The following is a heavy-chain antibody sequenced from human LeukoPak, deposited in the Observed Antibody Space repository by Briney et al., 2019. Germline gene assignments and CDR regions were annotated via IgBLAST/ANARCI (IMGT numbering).Heavy chain of an antibody. CDR3: ARVYTVMGATTVDHYHYYMDV. J-gene: IGHJ6*03. Sequence: SQTLSLTCTVSGGSIRSGSYYWSWIRQPAGKGLEWIGHIYTKGTTNYNPSVKSRVTVSLDTSKNQISLKLSSVTAADTAIYYCARVYTVMGATTVDHYHYYMDVWGKGTTVTVSS. V-gene: IGHV4-61*09. D-gene: IGHD5-18*01. CDR1: GGSIRSGSYY. CDR2: IYTKGTT.